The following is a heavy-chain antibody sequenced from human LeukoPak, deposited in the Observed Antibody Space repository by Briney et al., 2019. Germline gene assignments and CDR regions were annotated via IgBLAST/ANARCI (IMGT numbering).Heavy chain of an antibody. V-gene: IGHV3-23*01. D-gene: IGHD2-2*01. CDR3: AKGVSSTSSPLLFDY. CDR1: GFTFSNYA. J-gene: IGHJ4*02. CDR2: ISGGGGSS. Sequence: GGSLRLSCAASGFTFSNYAMSWVRQAPGKGPEWVSTISGGGGSSYYADSVKGRFTISRDFSKNTVYLQMSSLRAEDTAVYYCAKGVSSTSSPLLFDYWGQGTLVTVSS.